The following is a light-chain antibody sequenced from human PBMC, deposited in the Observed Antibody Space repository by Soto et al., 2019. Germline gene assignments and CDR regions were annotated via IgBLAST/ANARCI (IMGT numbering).Light chain of an antibody. V-gene: IGKV3-15*01. CDR3: QQYNNWPFT. J-gene: IGKJ3*01. Sequence: EIVMTQSPATLSVSPGERATLSCRASQNVSSNLAWYQQKPGQAPRLLIYGASTRATGIPARFSGSGSGTEFTLTISSLQSEDFAVCYCQQYNNWPFTFGPGTKVDF. CDR2: GAS. CDR1: QNVSSN.